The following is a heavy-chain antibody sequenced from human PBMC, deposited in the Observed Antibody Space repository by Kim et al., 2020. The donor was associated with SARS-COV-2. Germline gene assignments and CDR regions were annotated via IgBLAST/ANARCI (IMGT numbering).Heavy chain of an antibody. Sequence: GGSLSLSCAASGFTFSSYAMHWVRQAPGKGLEWVAAISYDGSNKYYADSVKGRFTISRDNSKNTLYLQMNSLRAEDTAVYYCARLFVFGMVWGLWYFDD. CDR2: ISYDGSNK. D-gene: IGHD3-10*01. CDR1: GFTFSSYA. V-gene: IGHV3-30*04. CDR3: ARLFVFGMVWGLWYFDD. J-gene: IGHJ4*01.